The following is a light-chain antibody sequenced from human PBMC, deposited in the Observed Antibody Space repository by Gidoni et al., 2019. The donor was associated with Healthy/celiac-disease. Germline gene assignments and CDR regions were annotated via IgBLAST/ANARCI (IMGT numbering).Light chain of an antibody. Sequence: DIVMTQSPASLAVSLGERATINCKSSQSVLYSSNNKNYLAWYQQKPGQPPKLLIYWASTRESGVPDRFSGSGSGTDFTLTISSLQAEDVAVYYCQQYYSTPQGTFGQGTKLEIK. CDR1: QSVLYSSNNKNY. J-gene: IGKJ2*02. V-gene: IGKV4-1*01. CDR3: QQYYSTPQGT. CDR2: WAS.